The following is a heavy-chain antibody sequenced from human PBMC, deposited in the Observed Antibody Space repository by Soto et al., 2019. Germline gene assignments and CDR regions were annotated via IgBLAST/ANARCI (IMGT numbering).Heavy chain of an antibody. CDR1: GFTFSTYA. CDR2: ISGGGGPT. Sequence: PGGSLRLSCAASGFTFSTYAMSWVRQAPGKGLEWVSAISGGGGPTYYADSVKGRFTASRDNSKNTLHLQMNSLRAEDTALYYCAKGGYSYGFIDFWGQGTLVTVSS. V-gene: IGHV3-23*01. J-gene: IGHJ4*02. D-gene: IGHD5-18*01. CDR3: AKGGYSYGFIDF.